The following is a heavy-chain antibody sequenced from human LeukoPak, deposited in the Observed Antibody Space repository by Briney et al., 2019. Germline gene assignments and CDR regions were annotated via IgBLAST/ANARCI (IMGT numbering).Heavy chain of an antibody. J-gene: IGHJ4*02. CDR1: GFTFSSYS. Sequence: GGSLRLSCAASGFTFSSYSMNWVRQAPGKGLEWVSSISSSSSYIYYADSVKGRFTISRDNAKNSLYLQMNSLRAEDTAVYYCARDLTVTTRDDYWGQGTLVTASS. CDR2: ISSSSSYI. CDR3: ARDLTVTTRDDY. V-gene: IGHV3-21*01. D-gene: IGHD4-17*01.